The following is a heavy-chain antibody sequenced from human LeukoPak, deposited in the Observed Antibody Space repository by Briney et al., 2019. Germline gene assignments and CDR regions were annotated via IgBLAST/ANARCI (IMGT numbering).Heavy chain of an antibody. V-gene: IGHV4-30-4*08. CDR3: VREILYCSGGSCYRGPFDN. D-gene: IGHD2-15*01. CDR2: IYYSGST. Sequence: SETLSLTCTVSGGSISSGDYYWSWIRQPPGKGLEWIGYIYYSGSTYYNPSLKSRVTISVDTSKNQFSLKLNSVTAADTAVYYCVREILYCSGGSCYRGPFDNWGQGTLVTVSA. CDR1: GGSISSGDYY. J-gene: IGHJ4*02.